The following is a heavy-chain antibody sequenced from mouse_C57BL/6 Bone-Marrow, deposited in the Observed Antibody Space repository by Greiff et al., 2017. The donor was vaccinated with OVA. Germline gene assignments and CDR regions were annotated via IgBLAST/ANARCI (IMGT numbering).Heavy chain of an antibody. V-gene: IGHV5-12*01. J-gene: IGHJ3*01. Sequence: EVQGVESGGGLVQPGGSLKLSCAASGFTFSDYYMYRVRQTPEKRLAWVAYISNGGGSTYYPDTVKGRFTISRDNAKNTLYLQMSRLKSEDTAMYYCARHRDYYDYDEFAYWGQGTLVTVSA. CDR2: ISNGGGST. CDR1: GFTFSDYY. CDR3: ARHRDYYDYDEFAY. D-gene: IGHD2-4*01.